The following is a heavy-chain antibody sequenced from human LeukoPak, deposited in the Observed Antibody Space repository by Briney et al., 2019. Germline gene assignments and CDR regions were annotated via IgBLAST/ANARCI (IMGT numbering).Heavy chain of an antibody. CDR2: ISGSGGST. J-gene: IGHJ4*02. D-gene: IGHD6-19*01. Sequence: GGSLRLSCAASGFTFSSYAMSWVRQAPGKGLEWVSAISGSGGSTYYADSVKGRFTISRDNSKNTLYLQMNSLRAEDTAVYCCAKDSRLWQYYFDYWGQGTLVTVSS. CDR3: AKDSRLWQYYFDY. V-gene: IGHV3-23*01. CDR1: GFTFSSYA.